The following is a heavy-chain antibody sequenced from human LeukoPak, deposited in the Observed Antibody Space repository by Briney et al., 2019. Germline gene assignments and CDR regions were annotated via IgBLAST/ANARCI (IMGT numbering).Heavy chain of an antibody. CDR1: GFTFSDYT. D-gene: IGHD6-13*01. J-gene: IGHJ4*02. Sequence: GGSLRLSCAASGFTFSDYTMNWVRQAPGKGLEWVSAISGSVGSTYYADSVKGRFTISRDNSKNTLYLQMNSLRAEDTAVYYCAKHATPGRASSWYFFDNWGQGTLVTVSS. CDR3: AKHATPGRASSWYFFDN. V-gene: IGHV3-23*01. CDR2: ISGSVGST.